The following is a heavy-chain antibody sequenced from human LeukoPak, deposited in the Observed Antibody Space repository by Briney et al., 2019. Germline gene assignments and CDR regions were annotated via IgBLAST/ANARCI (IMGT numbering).Heavy chain of an antibody. CDR2: INHSGST. V-gene: IGHV4-34*01. CDR1: GGSFSGYY. CDR3: ARRRGSGSYDHYYGMDV. D-gene: IGHD1-26*01. J-gene: IGHJ6*02. Sequence: SETLSLTCAVYGGSFSGYYWSWIRQPPGKGLEWIGEINHSGSTNYNPSLKSRVTISVDTSKNQFSLKLSSVTAADTAVYYCARRRGSGSYDHYYGMDVWGQGTAVTVS.